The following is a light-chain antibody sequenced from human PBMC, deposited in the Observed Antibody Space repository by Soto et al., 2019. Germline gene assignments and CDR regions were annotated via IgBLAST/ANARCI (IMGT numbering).Light chain of an antibody. J-gene: IGKJ5*01. V-gene: IGKV3-11*01. CDR2: DAS. Sequence: EIVLTQSPATLSLSPGERATLSCRASQSVRSYLAWYQQKPGQAPRLLIHDASSRATGIPARFSGSGSGTDFTLPISSLEPEDFAVYYCQQRTNRPSSTFGQGTRLEIK. CDR3: QQRTNRPSST. CDR1: QSVRSY.